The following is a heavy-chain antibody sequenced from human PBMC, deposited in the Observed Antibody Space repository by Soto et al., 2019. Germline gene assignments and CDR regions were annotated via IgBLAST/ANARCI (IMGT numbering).Heavy chain of an antibody. CDR1: GYTFISYG. Sequence: QVQLVQSGAEVKKPGASVKVSCKASGYTFISYGISWVRQAPGQGLEWMGWISAYNGNTNYAQKVQGRVTMTTDTSTSTAYIELKSLRSDDTAVYYCASDVVPGRMARGVSAFDIWGQGTMVTVSS. D-gene: IGHD3-10*01. V-gene: IGHV1-18*04. J-gene: IGHJ3*02. CDR2: ISAYNGNT. CDR3: ASDVVPGRMARGVSAFDI.